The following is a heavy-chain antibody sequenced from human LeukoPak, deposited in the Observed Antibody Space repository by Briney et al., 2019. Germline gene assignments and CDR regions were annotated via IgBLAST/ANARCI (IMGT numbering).Heavy chain of an antibody. CDR2: ISGSGGST. CDR3: AKVPRRQWLEPTY. CDR1: GFTFSSYA. Sequence: GGSLILSCAASGFTFSSYAMSWVRQAPGKGLEWVSAISGSGGSTYYADSVKGRFTISRDNSKNTLYLQMNSLRAEDTAVYYCAKVPRRQWLEPTYWGQGTLVTVSS. J-gene: IGHJ4*02. V-gene: IGHV3-23*01. D-gene: IGHD6-19*01.